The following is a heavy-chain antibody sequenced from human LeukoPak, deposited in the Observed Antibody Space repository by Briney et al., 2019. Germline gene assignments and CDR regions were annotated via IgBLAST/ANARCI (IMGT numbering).Heavy chain of an antibody. V-gene: IGHV3-11*04. CDR2: ISISGTTI. CDR3: AREEFSSSWEP. CDR1: EFTFTDYY. Sequence: GGSLRLSCAASEFTFTDYYMSWIRQAPGKGLEWLSYISISGTTIYYTDSVKGRFTVSRDNAKNSLYLQMNSLRAEDTAVYYCAREEFSSSWEPWGQGTLVTVSS. D-gene: IGHD6-13*01. J-gene: IGHJ5*02.